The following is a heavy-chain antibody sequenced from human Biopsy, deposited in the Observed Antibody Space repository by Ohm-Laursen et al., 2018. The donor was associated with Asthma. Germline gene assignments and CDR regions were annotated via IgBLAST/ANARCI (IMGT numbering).Heavy chain of an antibody. V-gene: IGHV1-69*13. D-gene: IGHD3-3*02. CDR3: ARPSPNRDILYYYYHMDV. J-gene: IGHJ6*02. Sequence: GASVKVSCKASGGTFSSYAISWVRQAPGQGLEWMGGIIPIFGTANCAQKFQGRVTITADESTSTAYMELSSLRFDDTAIYYCARPSPNRDILYYYYHMDVWGQGTTVIVSS. CDR2: IIPIFGTA. CDR1: GGTFSSYA.